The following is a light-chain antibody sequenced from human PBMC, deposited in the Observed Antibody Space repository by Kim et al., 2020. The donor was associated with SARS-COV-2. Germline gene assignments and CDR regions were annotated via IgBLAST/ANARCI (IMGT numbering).Light chain of an antibody. CDR1: QGISSY. CDR3: QQYYSYPQT. J-gene: IGKJ4*01. CDR2: AAS. Sequence: ASTGDRVTITCRASQGISSYLAWYQQKPGKAPKLLIYAASTLQSGVPSRFSGSGSGTDFTLTISCLQSEDFATYYCQQYYSYPQTFGGGTKVDIK. V-gene: IGKV1-8*01.